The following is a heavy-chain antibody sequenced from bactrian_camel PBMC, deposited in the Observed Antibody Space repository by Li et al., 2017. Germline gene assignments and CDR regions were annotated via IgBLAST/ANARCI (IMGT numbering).Heavy chain of an antibody. J-gene: IGHJ4*01. Sequence: DVQLVESGGGSVQAGGSLRLSCAAPGYTYDTYCMGWFRQAPGKVREGLATIDSDGDAAYADSMKGRFTISRDNAKDTLYLQMNSLKIEDTAVYYCALGSSRQATMTARGKGTQVTVS. CDR1: GYTYDTYC. CDR2: IDSDGDA. D-gene: IGHD3*01. V-gene: IGHV3S10*01.